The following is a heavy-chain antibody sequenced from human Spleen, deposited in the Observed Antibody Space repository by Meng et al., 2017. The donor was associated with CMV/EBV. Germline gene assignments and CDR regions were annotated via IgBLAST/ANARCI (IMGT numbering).Heavy chain of an antibody. Sequence: SLKISCAASGFTFSSYSMNWVRQAPGKGLEWVSSISSSSSYIYYADSVKGRFTISRDNAKNSLYLQMNSLRAEDTAVYYCAREVNGVSGSSWGQGTLVTVSS. V-gene: IGHV3-21*01. CDR3: AREVNGVSGSS. D-gene: IGHD1-26*01. J-gene: IGHJ5*02. CDR1: GFTFSSYS. CDR2: ISSSSSYI.